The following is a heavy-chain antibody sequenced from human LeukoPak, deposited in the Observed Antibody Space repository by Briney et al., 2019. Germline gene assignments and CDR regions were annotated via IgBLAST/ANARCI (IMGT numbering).Heavy chain of an antibody. J-gene: IGHJ4*02. CDR2: INHSGST. CDR1: GGSFSGYY. D-gene: IGHD3-10*01. V-gene: IGHV4-34*01. Sequence: SETLSLTCAVYGGSFSGYYWSWIRQPPGKGLEWIRGINHSGSTNYNPSLKSRVTISVDTSKNHFSLNLRSVTAADTAVYYCARAQWGPGGNLYYFDYWGQGTLVTVSS. CDR3: ARAQWGPGGNLYYFDY.